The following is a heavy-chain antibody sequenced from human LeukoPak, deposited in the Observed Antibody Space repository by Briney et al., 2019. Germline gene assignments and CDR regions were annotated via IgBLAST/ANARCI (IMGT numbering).Heavy chain of an antibody. V-gene: IGHV4-59*01. CDR1: GGSFSSYY. J-gene: IGHJ4*02. CDR2: IYYSGST. CDR3: AREDGYSYGYAKYGCDY. D-gene: IGHD5-18*01. Sequence: PSETLSLTCTVSGGSFSSYYWSWIRQPPGKGLEWIGYIYYSGSTNYNPSLKSRVTISVDTSKNQFSLKLSSVTAADTAVYYCAREDGYSYGYAKYGCDYWGQGTLVTVSS.